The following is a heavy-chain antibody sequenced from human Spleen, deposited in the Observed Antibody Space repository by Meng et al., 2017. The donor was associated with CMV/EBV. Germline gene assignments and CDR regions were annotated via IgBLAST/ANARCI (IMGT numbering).Heavy chain of an antibody. J-gene: IGHJ5*02. CDR2: IHPNGGGI. D-gene: IGHD3-9*01. Sequence: FNAYDKHWVRQAPGQGLQGMGRIHPNGGGISYAKKVQDNGKMSRDTSISTAYMEMSTVKSDDTTLYYCARAPYDILTGYDVLGGWFDPWGQGTLVTVSS. V-gene: IGHV1-2*06. CDR1: FNAYD. CDR3: ARAPYDILTGYDVLGGWFDP.